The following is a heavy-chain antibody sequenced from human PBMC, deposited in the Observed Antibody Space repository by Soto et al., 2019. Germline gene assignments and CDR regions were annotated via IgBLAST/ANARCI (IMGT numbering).Heavy chain of an antibody. D-gene: IGHD3-22*01. Sequence: GGSLRLSCAASGFTFSSYGMHWVRQAPGKGLEWVAVIWYDGSNKYYADSVKGRFTISRDNSKNTLYLQMNSLRAEDTAVYYCARANYDSSGYELWLDGMDVWGQGTTVTVSS. CDR2: IWYDGSNK. J-gene: IGHJ6*02. CDR1: GFTFSSYG. V-gene: IGHV3-33*01. CDR3: ARANYDSSGYELWLDGMDV.